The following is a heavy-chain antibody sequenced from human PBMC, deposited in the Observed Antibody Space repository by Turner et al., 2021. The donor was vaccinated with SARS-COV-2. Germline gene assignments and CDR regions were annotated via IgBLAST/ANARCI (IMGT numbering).Heavy chain of an antibody. CDR3: ARYRRDYDFWSGAYGMGGMDV. Sequence: EVQLAESGGGLVKPGGSLRLSCAASGFTFSTHSMTWVRQAPGKGLGWVSSISSSSTYIYYADSVKGRFTISRDNAKNSLYLQMNSLRAEDTAVYYCARYRRDYDFWSGAYGMGGMDVWGQGTTVTVSS. D-gene: IGHD3-3*01. V-gene: IGHV3-21*01. CDR1: GFTFSTHS. J-gene: IGHJ6*02. CDR2: ISSSSTYI.